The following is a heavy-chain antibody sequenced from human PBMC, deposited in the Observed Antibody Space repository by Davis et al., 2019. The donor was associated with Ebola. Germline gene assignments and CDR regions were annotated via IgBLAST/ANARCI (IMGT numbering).Heavy chain of an antibody. D-gene: IGHD2-15*01. J-gene: IGHJ4*02. CDR3: AKKVAAIDY. Sequence: ASVKVSCKASGYTFSSYFIHWVRQAPGQGLEWMGIINPSGGSTNYAQKFQGRVSMTRDTSTTTVYMELTNLRSEDTAVYYCAKKVAAIDYWGQGTLVTVSS. CDR1: GYTFSSYF. CDR2: INPSGGST. V-gene: IGHV1-46*01.